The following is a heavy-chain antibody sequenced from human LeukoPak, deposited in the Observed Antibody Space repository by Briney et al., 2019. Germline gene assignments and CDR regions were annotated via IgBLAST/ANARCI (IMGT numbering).Heavy chain of an antibody. CDR2: IYYSGST. Sequence: PSETLSLTCTVSGGPISSYYWSWIRQPPGKGLEWIGYIYYSGSTNYNPSLKSRVTVSVDTSKNQFSLKLSSATAADTAVYYCARDRYDSSGYYYVPGYYYYYMDVWGKGTTVTVSS. CDR1: GGPISSYY. D-gene: IGHD3-22*01. J-gene: IGHJ6*03. CDR3: ARDRYDSSGYYYVPGYYYYYMDV. V-gene: IGHV4-59*01.